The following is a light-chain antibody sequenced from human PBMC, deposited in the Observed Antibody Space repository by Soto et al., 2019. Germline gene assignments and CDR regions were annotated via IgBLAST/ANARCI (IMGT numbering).Light chain of an antibody. CDR2: GNS. CDR1: SSNIGAGYD. J-gene: IGLJ1*01. CDR3: QSYDSSLSGSYV. V-gene: IGLV1-40*01. Sequence: QSVLTQPPSVSGAPGQRVTISCTGSSSNIGAGYDVHWYQQLPGTAPKLLICGNSNRPSGVPDRFSGSKSGTSASLAITGLQAEDEADYYCQSYDSSLSGSYVFETGTKVIVL.